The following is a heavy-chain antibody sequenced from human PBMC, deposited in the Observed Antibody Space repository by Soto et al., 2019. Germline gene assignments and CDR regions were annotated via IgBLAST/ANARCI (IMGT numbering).Heavy chain of an antibody. V-gene: IGHV3-49*04. CDR2: IRRRAYGEST. Sequence: GGSLRLSCSASGFSFGDYAITWVRQAPGKGLEWVGFIRRRAYGESTEYAASVKDRFTISRDDSKSIAYMQMHSLRIEDTAVYYCVRNRRDFWTGYSFFDQWGQGTQVTVSS. J-gene: IGHJ4*02. D-gene: IGHD3-3*01. CDR3: VRNRRDFWTGYSFFDQ. CDR1: GFSFGDYA.